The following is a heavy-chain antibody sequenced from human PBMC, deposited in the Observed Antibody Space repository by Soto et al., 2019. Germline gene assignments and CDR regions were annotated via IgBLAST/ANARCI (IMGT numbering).Heavy chain of an antibody. CDR3: ASRRSRGRALLFDP. V-gene: IGHV4-30-4*01. D-gene: IGHD1-26*01. Sequence: QVQLQESGPGLVKPSQTLSLTCTVSGGSISSGDYYWTWIRKSPGKGLEWIGYIYYSGSTYYNPSLKSRVTISVDTAKNHFSLKLISVTAADTAVYYCASRRSRGRALLFDPWGQGTLVTVSS. CDR2: IYYSGST. CDR1: GGSISSGDYY. J-gene: IGHJ5*02.